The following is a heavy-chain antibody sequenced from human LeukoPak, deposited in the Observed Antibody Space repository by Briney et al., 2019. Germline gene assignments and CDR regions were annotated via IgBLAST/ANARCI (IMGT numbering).Heavy chain of an antibody. J-gene: IGHJ4*02. V-gene: IGHV4-4*07. CDR3: ARDGSSSWPFDF. CDR1: GGSMRNYF. CDR2: ISTGGGT. D-gene: IGHD6-13*01. Sequence: SETPSLTCTVSGGSMRNYFWNWVRQPAGEGLEWIGRISTGGGTDYNPSLESRLTMSVDTSKNQFSLRLSSVTAADTAVYYCARDGSSSWPFDFWGQGTLVAVSS.